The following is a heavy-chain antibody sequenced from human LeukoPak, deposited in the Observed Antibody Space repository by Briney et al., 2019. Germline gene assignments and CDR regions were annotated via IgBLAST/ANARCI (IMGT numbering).Heavy chain of an antibody. CDR1: GGTLSSYA. V-gene: IGHV1-69*05. J-gene: IGHJ4*02. Sequence: ASVKVSSKASGGTLSSYAISWVRQTPGQGLEWMGRIIPIFGTANYTQKLQGRVTITTDASTSTPYMELSSLRSEDTAVYYCARDYALDYWGQGTLVTVSS. CDR3: ARDYALDY. CDR2: IIPIFGTA. D-gene: IGHD2-2*01.